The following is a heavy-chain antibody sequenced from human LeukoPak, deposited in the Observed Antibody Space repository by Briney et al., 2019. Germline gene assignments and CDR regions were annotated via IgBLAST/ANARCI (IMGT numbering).Heavy chain of an antibody. CDR3: ARDSNYGDYRWFDP. Sequence: SETLSLTCAVYGGSFSGYYWSWIRQHPGKGLEWIGYIYYSGSTYYNPSLKSRVTISVDTSKNQFSLKLSSVTAADTAVYYCARDSNYGDYRWFDPWGQGTLVTVSS. V-gene: IGHV4-31*11. J-gene: IGHJ5*02. CDR2: IYYSGST. CDR1: GGSFSGYY. D-gene: IGHD4-17*01.